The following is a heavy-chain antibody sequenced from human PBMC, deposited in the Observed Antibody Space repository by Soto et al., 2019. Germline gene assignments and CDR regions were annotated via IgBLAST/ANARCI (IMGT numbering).Heavy chain of an antibody. Sequence: PGGSLRLSCAASGFTFSSYDMHWVRQATGKGLEWVSAIGTAGDTYYPGSVKGRFTISRENAKNSLYLQMNSLRAEDTAVYYCARGWDRWDPNFDYWGQGTLVTVSS. J-gene: IGHJ4*02. CDR2: IGTAGDT. CDR1: GFTFSSYD. V-gene: IGHV3-13*01. CDR3: ARGWDRWDPNFDY. D-gene: IGHD1-26*01.